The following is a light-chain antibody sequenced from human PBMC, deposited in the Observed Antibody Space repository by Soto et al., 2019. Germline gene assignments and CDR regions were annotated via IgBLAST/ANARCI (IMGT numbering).Light chain of an antibody. J-gene: IGKJ4*02. CDR2: GGS. CDR3: QQYDDWLRLT. CDR1: QTVNIY. Sequence: EIVMAQSPAALSVIHGDTAPLSCSASQTVNIYLAWYEHKPAQARSLLIFGGSYMATGVPDRFSGSGSWTEFIQTAGRLQSEDFAVHFLQQYDDWLRLTIGGGTQVQIK. V-gene: IGKV3D-15*01.